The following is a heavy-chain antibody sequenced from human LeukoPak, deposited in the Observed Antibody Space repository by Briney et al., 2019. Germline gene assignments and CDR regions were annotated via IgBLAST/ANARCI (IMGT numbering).Heavy chain of an antibody. J-gene: IGHJ4*02. V-gene: IGHV3-21*01. CDR3: ARGLGPFFDY. Sequence: GGSLRLSCAASGFTFSSYSMNWVRQAPGKGLEWVSSISSSSSYIYYADSVKGRFTISRDNAKNSLYPQVNSLRAEDTAVYYCARGLGPFFDYWGQGTLVTVSS. CDR1: GFTFSSYS. CDR2: ISSSSSYI.